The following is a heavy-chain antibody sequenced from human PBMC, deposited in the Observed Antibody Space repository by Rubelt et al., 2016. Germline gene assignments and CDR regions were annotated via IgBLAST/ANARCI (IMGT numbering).Heavy chain of an antibody. Sequence: QVQLVQSGAEVKKPGASVKVSCKASGYTFTSYYMHWVRPAPGQGLEWMGIINPSGGSTTYAQKFQGRVTMTRDTSTSTVYMDLSSLRCEDTAVYYCARVGFYYDSGSYVDWGQGTLVTVSS. V-gene: IGHV1-46*01. J-gene: IGHJ4*02. D-gene: IGHD3-10*01. CDR3: ARVGFYYDSGSYVD. CDR2: INPSGGST. CDR1: GYTFTSYY.